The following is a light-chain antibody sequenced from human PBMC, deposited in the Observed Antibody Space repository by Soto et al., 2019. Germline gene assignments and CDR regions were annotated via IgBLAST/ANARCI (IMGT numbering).Light chain of an antibody. CDR2: WAS. CDR1: QSVLYSSNNKNY. Sequence: DIVMTQSPDSLAVSLGERATINCKSSQSVLYSSNNKNYLAWYQQKPGQPPKLLISWASTREFGVPDRFSGSGSGTDFTLTISSLQDEDVAVYYCQQYYGSPPRTFGQGTKVEIK. V-gene: IGKV4-1*01. CDR3: QQYYGSPPRT. J-gene: IGKJ1*01.